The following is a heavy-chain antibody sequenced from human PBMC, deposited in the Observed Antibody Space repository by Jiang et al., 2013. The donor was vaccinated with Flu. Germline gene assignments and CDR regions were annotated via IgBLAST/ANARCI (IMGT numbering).Heavy chain of an antibody. D-gene: IGHD5-18*01. V-gene: IGHV4-59*08. Sequence: GSGLVKPSETLSLTCTVSGGSISSYYWSWIRQPPGKGLEWIGYIYYSGSTNYNPSLKSRVTISVDTSKNQFSLKLSSVTAADTAVYYCARHSPRGGYSYGPFDYWGQGTLVTVSS. CDR1: GGSISSYY. CDR2: IYYSGST. J-gene: IGHJ4*02. CDR3: ARHSPRGGYSYGPFDY.